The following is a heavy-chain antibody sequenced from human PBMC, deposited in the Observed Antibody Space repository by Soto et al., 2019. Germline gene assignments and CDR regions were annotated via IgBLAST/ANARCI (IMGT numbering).Heavy chain of an antibody. J-gene: IGHJ3*02. CDR3: ARGGGYGVHDAFDI. V-gene: IGHV4-34*01. Sequence: QVQLQQWGAGLLKPSETLSLTCAVYGGSFSGYYWSWIRQPPGKGLEWIGEINHSGSTNYNPSLKSRVTISVDTSKNQFSLKLSSVTAADTAVYYCARGGGYGVHDAFDIWGQGTMVTVSS. CDR2: INHSGST. CDR1: GGSFSGYY. D-gene: IGHD4-17*01.